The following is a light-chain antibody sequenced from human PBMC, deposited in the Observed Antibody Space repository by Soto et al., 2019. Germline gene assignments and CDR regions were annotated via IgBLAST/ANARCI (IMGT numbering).Light chain of an antibody. CDR1: QTVGSN. CDR2: GAS. CDR3: QQYNNWPIT. Sequence: EIVMTQSPATLSVSPGERATLSCRASQTVGSNLAWYQQKVGQSPRLLIYGASTRATGIPARFSGSGSGTEFTLTISSLQSEAFAAYYCQQYNNWPITFGQGTRLEIK. V-gene: IGKV3-15*01. J-gene: IGKJ5*01.